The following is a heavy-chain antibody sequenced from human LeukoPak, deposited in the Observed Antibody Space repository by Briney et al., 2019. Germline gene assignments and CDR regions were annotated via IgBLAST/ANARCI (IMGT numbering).Heavy chain of an antibody. CDR3: ARGIVGATRLRWFDP. D-gene: IGHD1-26*01. CDR2: ISYDGSNK. V-gene: IGHV3-30-3*01. J-gene: IGHJ5*02. CDR1: GFTFSSYA. Sequence: TGGSLRLSCAASGFTFSSYAMHWVRQAPGKGLEWVAVISYDGSNKYYADSVKGRFTISRDNSKNTLYLQMNSLRAEDTAVYYCARGIVGATRLRWFDPWGQGTLVTVSS.